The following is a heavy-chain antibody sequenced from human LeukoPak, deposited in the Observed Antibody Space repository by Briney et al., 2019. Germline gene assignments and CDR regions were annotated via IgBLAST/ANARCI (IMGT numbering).Heavy chain of an antibody. D-gene: IGHD4-23*01. Sequence: PSETLSLTCNVSGGSLTTHYWSWVRHSPDKGLEWIGQIYDTGSTHYNPSLRSRFTISVDTSKNKFFLTLRCVTAADTAVYYCAREGRWGMKYYFDCWGPGTRVIVSS. J-gene: IGHJ4*02. CDR2: IYDTGST. V-gene: IGHV4-59*11. CDR3: AREGRWGMKYYFDC. CDR1: GGSLTTHY.